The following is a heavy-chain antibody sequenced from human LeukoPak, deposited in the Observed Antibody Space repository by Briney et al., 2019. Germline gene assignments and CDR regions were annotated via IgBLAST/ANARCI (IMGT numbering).Heavy chain of an antibody. V-gene: IGHV1-18*01. CDR3: TRNGYSYGYDY. CDR1: GYAFTTYG. Sequence: ASVKVSCKASGYAFTTYGFSWVRQAPGHGLEWMGWINTYKGNTNYAQKFQDRVTLTTDTSTTTAYMELRSLRSDDTAVYYCTRNGYSYGYDYWGQGTVVTVSS. J-gene: IGHJ4*02. CDR2: INTYKGNT. D-gene: IGHD5-18*01.